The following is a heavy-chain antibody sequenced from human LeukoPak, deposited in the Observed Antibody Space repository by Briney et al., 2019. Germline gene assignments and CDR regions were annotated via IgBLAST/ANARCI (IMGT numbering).Heavy chain of an antibody. CDR1: GFTFSSYA. CDR2: ISSNGGST. J-gene: IGHJ2*01. CDR3: ARGGWAYRYFDL. Sequence: GGSLRLSCAASGFTFSSYAMHWVRQAPGKGLEYVSAISSNGGSTYYANSVKGRFTISRDNSKNTLYLQMGSLRADDMAVYYCARGGWAYRYFDLWGRGTLVTVSS. D-gene: IGHD6-19*01. V-gene: IGHV3-64*01.